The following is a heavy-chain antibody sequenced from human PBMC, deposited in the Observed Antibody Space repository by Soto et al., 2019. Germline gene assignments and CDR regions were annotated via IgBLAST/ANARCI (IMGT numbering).Heavy chain of an antibody. CDR2: IYHSGST. Sequence: QLQLQESGSGLVKPSQTLSLTCAVSGGSISSGGYSWSWIRQPPGKCLEWIGYIYHSGSTYYIPSLKSRVTISVDRSKNQFSLKLSSVTAADTAVYYCARAGGLGAVAAEYWCQGTLVSVSS. V-gene: IGHV4-30-2*01. CDR1: GGSISSGGYS. D-gene: IGHD6-19*01. CDR3: ARAGGLGAVAAEY. J-gene: IGHJ4*02.